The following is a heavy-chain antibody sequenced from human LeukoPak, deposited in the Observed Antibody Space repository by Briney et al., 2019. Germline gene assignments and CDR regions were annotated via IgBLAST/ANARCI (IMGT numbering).Heavy chain of an antibody. CDR3: ATAAAGTDFDY. D-gene: IGHD6-13*01. J-gene: IGHJ4*02. Sequence: QPGGSLILSCAASGFTFSSYSMNWVRQAPGKGLEWVSYISSSGSTIYYADSVKGRFTISRDNAKNSLYLQMNSLRAEDTAVYYCATAAAGTDFDYWGQGTLVTVSS. V-gene: IGHV3-48*04. CDR1: GFTFSSYS. CDR2: ISSSGSTI.